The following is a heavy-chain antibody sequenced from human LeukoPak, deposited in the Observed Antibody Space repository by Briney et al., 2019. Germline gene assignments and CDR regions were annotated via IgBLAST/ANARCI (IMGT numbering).Heavy chain of an antibody. D-gene: IGHD3-10*01. CDR3: ARNSGGRRYYFTE. V-gene: IGHV3-33*01. CDR1: GFIFSNSG. CDR2: IYTDGSTK. Sequence: GSLRLSCAASGFIFSNSGTHWVRQAPGKGLEWVTVIYTDGSTKYYADSVKGRFTISRDNSQNTLYLQMNSLRAEDTAVYYCARNSGGRRYYFTEWGQGTLVTVSS. J-gene: IGHJ4*02.